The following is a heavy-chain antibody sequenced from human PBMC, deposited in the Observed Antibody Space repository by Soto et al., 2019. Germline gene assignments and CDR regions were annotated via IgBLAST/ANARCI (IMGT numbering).Heavy chain of an antibody. CDR2: ISYDGYFK. CDR3: AKDVFDDYGLDV. CDR1: GFSFSSFA. Sequence: QVHLVESGGGVVQPGRSLRLSCAASGFSFSSFAMHWVRQTPGKGLEWVARISYDGYFKHYGDSVKGRFTISRDSSNSTVSLQMNSLRLEDTAIYYCAKDVFDDYGLDVWGQGTMVSVSS. J-gene: IGHJ6*02. D-gene: IGHD3-10*01. V-gene: IGHV3-30*18.